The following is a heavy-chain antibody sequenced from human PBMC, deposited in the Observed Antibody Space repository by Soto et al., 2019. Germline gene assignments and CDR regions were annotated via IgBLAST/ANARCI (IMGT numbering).Heavy chain of an antibody. J-gene: IGHJ4*02. D-gene: IGHD2-2*01. CDR1: GGSISSYY. Sequence: SETLSLTCTVSGGSISSYYWSWIRQPPGKGLEWIGYIYYSGSTNYNPSLKSRVTISVDTSKNQFSLKLSSVTAADTAVYYCARHAKGVPAAPNDYWGQGTLVTVSS. CDR3: ARHAKGVPAAPNDY. V-gene: IGHV4-59*08. CDR2: IYYSGST.